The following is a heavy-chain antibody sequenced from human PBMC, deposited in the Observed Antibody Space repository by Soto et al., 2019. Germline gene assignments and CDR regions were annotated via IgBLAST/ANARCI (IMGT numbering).Heavy chain of an antibody. CDR2: ISYDGSNK. J-gene: IGHJ3*02. CDR1: GFTFSSYA. D-gene: IGHD3-10*01. Sequence: GGSLRLSCAASGFTFSSYAMHWVRQAPGKGLEWVAVISYDGSNKYYADSVKGRFTISRDNSKKTLYLQMNSLRAEDTAVYYCAREDYYGSGSYYNLGAFDIWGQGTMVTVSS. CDR3: AREDYYGSGSYYNLGAFDI. V-gene: IGHV3-30-3*01.